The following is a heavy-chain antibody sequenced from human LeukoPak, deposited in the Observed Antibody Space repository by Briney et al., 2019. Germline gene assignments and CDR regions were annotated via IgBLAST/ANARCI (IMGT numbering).Heavy chain of an antibody. Sequence: PSETLSLTCTVSGGSISSGSYYWSWIRQPAGMGLEWIGRIYTSGSTNYNPSLKSRVTISVDTSKNQFSLKLSSVTAADTAVYYCARGSLEWLYYFDYWGQGTLVTVSS. J-gene: IGHJ4*02. V-gene: IGHV4-61*02. D-gene: IGHD3-3*01. CDR2: IYTSGST. CDR3: ARGSLEWLYYFDY. CDR1: GGSISSGSYY.